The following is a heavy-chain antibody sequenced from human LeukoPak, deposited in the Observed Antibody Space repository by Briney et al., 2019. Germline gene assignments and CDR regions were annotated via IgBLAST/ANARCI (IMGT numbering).Heavy chain of an antibody. Sequence: GGSLRLSCAASGFTFSSYAMSWVRQAPGKGLEWVSAISGSGGSTYYADSVKDRFTISRDNSKNTLYLQMNSLRAEDTAVYYCAKDLSAGFGELSSDVWGKGTTVTVSS. D-gene: IGHD3-10*01. J-gene: IGHJ6*04. V-gene: IGHV3-23*01. CDR3: AKDLSAGFGELSSDV. CDR1: GFTFSSYA. CDR2: ISGSGGST.